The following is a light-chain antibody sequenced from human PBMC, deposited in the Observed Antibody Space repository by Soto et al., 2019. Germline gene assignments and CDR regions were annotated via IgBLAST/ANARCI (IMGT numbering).Light chain of an antibody. CDR1: QSISSW. Sequence: DIQMTQSPSTLSESVGDRVTITCRASQSISSWLAWYQQKPGKAPKLLIYDASSLESGVPSRLSGSGSGTEFTLTISSMQPDDFATYYCQQYNSYWTFGQGTKVDIK. CDR3: QQYNSYWT. CDR2: DAS. V-gene: IGKV1-5*01. J-gene: IGKJ1*01.